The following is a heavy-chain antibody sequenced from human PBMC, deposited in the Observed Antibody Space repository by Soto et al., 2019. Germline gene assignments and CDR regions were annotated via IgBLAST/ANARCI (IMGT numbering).Heavy chain of an antibody. CDR2: VNAGNGNT. Sequence: GASVKVSCKASGYTFTSYAMHWVRQAPGQRLEWMGWVNAGNGNTKYSQKFQGRVTITRDTSASTAYMELSSLRSEDTAVYYCARDSWILELYDYYYGMDVWGQGTTVTVSS. V-gene: IGHV1-3*01. CDR1: GYTFTSYA. D-gene: IGHD1-7*01. J-gene: IGHJ6*02. CDR3: ARDSWILELYDYYYGMDV.